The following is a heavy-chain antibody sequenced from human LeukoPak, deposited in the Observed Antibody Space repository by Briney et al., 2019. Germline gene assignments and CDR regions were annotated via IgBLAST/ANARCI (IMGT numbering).Heavy chain of an antibody. CDR3: AKDDAWLQYEN. D-gene: IGHD5-24*01. V-gene: IGHV3-30*02. J-gene: IGHJ4*02. Sequence: GGSLRLSCAASGFTFSSYGMHWVRQAPGKGLEWVSFIRYDGSNKHYADSVKGRFTISRDNSRNTVSLQMNYLRAEDTAIYYCAKDDAWLQYENWGQGTLVTVSS. CDR2: IRYDGSNK. CDR1: GFTFSSYG.